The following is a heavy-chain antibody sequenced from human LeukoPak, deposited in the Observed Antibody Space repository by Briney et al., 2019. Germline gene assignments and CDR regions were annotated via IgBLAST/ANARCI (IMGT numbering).Heavy chain of an antibody. CDR1: GFTFSNFW. D-gene: IGHD6-13*01. CDR3: ATLSWESPDY. J-gene: IGHJ4*02. Sequence: GGSLRLSCAGYGFTFSNFWMNWVRQAPGKGLEWVANINQDGSEKYYADSVKGRFTLSRDNAENSVYLQMNNLRPEETAVYYCATLSWESPDYWGQGTQVTVSS. V-gene: IGHV3-7*01. CDR2: INQDGSEK.